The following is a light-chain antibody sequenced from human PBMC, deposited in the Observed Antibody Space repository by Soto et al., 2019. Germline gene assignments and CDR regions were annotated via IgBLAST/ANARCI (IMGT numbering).Light chain of an antibody. Sequence: QSALTQPASVSGSPGQSITISCTGTSSDVGGYDYVSWYQQHPGKAPKLMMYEVSNRPSGVSNRFSGSKSGNTASLTISGLQAGDEADYFCSSYTSRTTLVFGGGTKLTVL. CDR1: SSDVGGYDY. V-gene: IGLV2-14*01. CDR3: SSYTSRTTLV. CDR2: EVS. J-gene: IGLJ2*01.